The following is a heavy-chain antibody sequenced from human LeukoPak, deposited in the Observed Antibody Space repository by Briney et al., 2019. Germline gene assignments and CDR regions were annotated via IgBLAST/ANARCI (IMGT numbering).Heavy chain of an antibody. J-gene: IGHJ4*02. Sequence: SETLSLTCAVYGGSFSGYYWSCIRQPPGKGLEWIGEINHSGGTNYNPSLKSRVTISVDTSKNQFSLKLSSVTAADTAVYYCARGRYSYGPDYWGQGTLVTVSS. CDR2: INHSGGT. CDR1: GGSFSGYY. D-gene: IGHD5-18*01. CDR3: ARGRYSYGPDY. V-gene: IGHV4-34*01.